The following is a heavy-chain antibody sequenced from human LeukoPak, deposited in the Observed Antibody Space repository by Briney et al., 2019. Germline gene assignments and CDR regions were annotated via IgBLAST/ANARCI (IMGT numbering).Heavy chain of an antibody. CDR2: MNPNSGNT. V-gene: IGHV1-8*01. CDR1: GYTFTSYD. CDR3: ASGIVGAWYYFDY. Sequence: GASVKVSCKASGYTFTSYDINWVRQATGQGLEWMGWMNPNSGNTGYAQKFQGRVAMTRNTSISTAYMELSSLRSEDTAVYYCASGIVGAWYYFDYWAREPWSPSPQ. D-gene: IGHD1-26*01. J-gene: IGHJ4*02.